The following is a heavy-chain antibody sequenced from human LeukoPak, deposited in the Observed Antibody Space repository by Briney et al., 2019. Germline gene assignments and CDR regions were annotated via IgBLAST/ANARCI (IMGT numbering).Heavy chain of an antibody. CDR3: ARDLRMTTVTTFPDYYGMDV. V-gene: IGHV3-30*02. CDR1: GFTFSSYG. J-gene: IGHJ6*02. Sequence: GGSLRLSCAASGFTFSSYGMHWVRQAPGKGLEWVAFIRYDGSNKYYADSVKGRFTISRDNSKNTLYLQMNSLRAEDTAVYYCARDLRMTTVTTFPDYYGMDVWGQGTTVTVSS. CDR2: IRYDGSNK. D-gene: IGHD4-17*01.